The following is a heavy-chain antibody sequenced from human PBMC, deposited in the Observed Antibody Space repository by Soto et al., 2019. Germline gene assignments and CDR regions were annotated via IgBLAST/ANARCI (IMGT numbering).Heavy chain of an antibody. J-gene: IGHJ5*02. V-gene: IGHV4-30-4*01. CDR1: GGSISSGDYY. CDR3: AGYYCSGGSCYSGLFDP. D-gene: IGHD2-15*01. Sequence: SETLSLTCTVSGGSISSGDYYWSWIRQPPGKGLEWIGYIYYSGSTYYNPSLKSRVTISVDTSKNQFYLKLSSVTAADTAVYYCAGYYCSGGSCYSGLFDPWGQGTLVTVSS. CDR2: IYYSGST.